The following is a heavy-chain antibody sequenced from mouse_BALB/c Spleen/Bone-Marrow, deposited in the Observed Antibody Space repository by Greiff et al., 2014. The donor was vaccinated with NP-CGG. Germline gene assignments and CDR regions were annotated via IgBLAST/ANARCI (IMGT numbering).Heavy chain of an antibody. CDR3: NARDDRYEGYAMDN. CDR2: IDPENGDT. Sequence: VQLQQSGAELVRSGASVKLSCTASGFNIKDYYMYWVKQRPEQGLEWIGWIDPENGDTEYAPKFQGKATMTADTSSNTAYRQLSSRTSEDTAVEDCNARDDRYEGYAMDNWGQGTSVTVSS. CDR1: GFNIKDYY. D-gene: IGHD2-14*01. V-gene: IGHV14-4*02. J-gene: IGHJ4*01.